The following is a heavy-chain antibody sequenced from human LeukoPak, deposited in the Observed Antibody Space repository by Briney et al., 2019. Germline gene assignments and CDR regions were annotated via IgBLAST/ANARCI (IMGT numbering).Heavy chain of an antibody. D-gene: IGHD5-12*01. CDR1: GFTFSNYW. CDR3: ARDGGVSGYDLLDY. Sequence: PGGSLRLSCAASGFTFSNYWMTWVREAPGKGLEWVAHINQDGSEEHYMDSVKARFTISRDNAKNSLSLQMNSLRAEDTAVYYCARDGGVSGYDLLDYWGRGTLVTVSS. J-gene: IGHJ4*02. CDR2: INQDGSEE. V-gene: IGHV3-7*01.